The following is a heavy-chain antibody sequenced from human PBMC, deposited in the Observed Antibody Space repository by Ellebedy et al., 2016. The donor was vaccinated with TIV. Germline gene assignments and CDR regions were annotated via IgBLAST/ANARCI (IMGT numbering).Heavy chain of an antibody. CDR2: IYQDVSAQ. CDR1: GFSFRSYW. Sequence: GESLKISCAASGFSFRSYWMSWVRQAPGKVLEWVANIYQDVSAQYYVDSVKGRFTISRDNAKNSLFLQMNSLRVEDTAVYYCARRGSYGDYAVQVNSWFDRWGRGTLVSVSS. CDR3: ARRGSYGDYAVQVNSWFDR. V-gene: IGHV3-7*01. D-gene: IGHD4-17*01. J-gene: IGHJ5*02.